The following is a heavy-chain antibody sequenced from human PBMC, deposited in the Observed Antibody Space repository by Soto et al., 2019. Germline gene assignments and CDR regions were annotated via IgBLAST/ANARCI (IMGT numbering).Heavy chain of an antibody. J-gene: IGHJ6*02. D-gene: IGHD6-19*01. CDR3: ARAAVAGTLYYYYGMDV. CDR1: GGSISSYY. CDR2: IYYSGST. V-gene: IGHV4-59*01. Sequence: SETLSLTCTVSGGSISSYYWSWIRQPPGKGLEWIGYIYYSGSTNYNPSLKSRVTISVDTSKNQFSLKLSSVTAADTAVYYCARAAVAGTLYYYYGMDVWGQGTTVTVSS.